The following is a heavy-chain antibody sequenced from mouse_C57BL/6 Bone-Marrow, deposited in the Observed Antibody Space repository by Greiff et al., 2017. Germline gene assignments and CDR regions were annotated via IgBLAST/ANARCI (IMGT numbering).Heavy chain of an antibody. V-gene: IGHV1-74*01. J-gene: IGHJ4*01. Sequence: QVQLQQPGAELVKPGASVKVSCKASGYTFTSYWMHWVQQRPGQGLEWIGRIHPSASDTNYNQTFKGKATLTVDKSSSTAYMQLSSLTSEDSAVYYCAIYDYGSSTGDYWGQGTSVTVSS. CDR3: AIYDYGSSTGDY. CDR2: IHPSASDT. D-gene: IGHD1-1*01. CDR1: GYTFTSYW.